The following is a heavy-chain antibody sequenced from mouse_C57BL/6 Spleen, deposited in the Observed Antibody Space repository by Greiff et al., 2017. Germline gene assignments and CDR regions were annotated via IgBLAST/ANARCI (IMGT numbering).Heavy chain of an antibody. V-gene: IGHV1-50*01. J-gene: IGHJ2*01. CDR1: GYTFTSYW. D-gene: IGHD1-1*01. CDR3: ARSDDGSSPDY. CDR2: IDPSDSYT. Sequence: QVHVKQPGAELVKPGASVKLSCKASGYTFTSYWMQWVKQRPGQGLEWIGEIDPSDSYTNYNQKFKGKATLTVDTSSSTAYMQLSSLTSEDSAVYYCARSDDGSSPDYWGQGTTLTVSS.